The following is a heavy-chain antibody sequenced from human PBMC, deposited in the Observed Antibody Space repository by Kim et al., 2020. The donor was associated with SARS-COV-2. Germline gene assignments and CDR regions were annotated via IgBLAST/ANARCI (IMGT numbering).Heavy chain of an antibody. Sequence: GGSLRLSCAASGFTFGSYWMTWVRQAPGKGLVWVANIKQDGSQKYYVDSVKGRFTISRDDAKMYLQMNSLRAEDTAVYYCARTVTGTTESFEYWGQGTLVTVSS. CDR1: GFTFGSYW. D-gene: IGHD6-19*01. V-gene: IGHV3-7*03. CDR3: ARTVTGTTESFEY. CDR2: IKQDGSQK. J-gene: IGHJ1*01.